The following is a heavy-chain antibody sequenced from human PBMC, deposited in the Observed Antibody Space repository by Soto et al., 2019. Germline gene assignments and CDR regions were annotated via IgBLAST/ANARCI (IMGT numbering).Heavy chain of an antibody. D-gene: IGHD3-10*01. CDR1: GFTFSNAW. CDR2: IKSKTDGGTT. V-gene: IGHV3-15*01. CDR3: TTGTSYWDYYYYCMDV. Sequence: PGGSLRLSCAASGFTFSNAWMSWVRQAPGKGLEWVGRIKSKTDGGTTDYAAPVKGRFTISRADSKNTLYLQMNSLKTEDTAVYYCTTGTSYWDYYYYCMDVWGQGTTVTVSS. J-gene: IGHJ6*02.